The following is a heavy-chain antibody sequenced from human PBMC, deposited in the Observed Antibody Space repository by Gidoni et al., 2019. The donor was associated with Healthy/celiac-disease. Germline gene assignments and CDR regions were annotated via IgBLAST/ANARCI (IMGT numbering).Heavy chain of an antibody. V-gene: IGHV3-7*01. CDR1: GFTFSSYW. Sequence: EVQLVESGGGLVQPGGSLRLSCAASGFTFSSYWMSWVRQAPGKGLEWVANRKQDGSEKYYVDSVKGRFTISRDNAKNSLYLQMNSLRAEDTAVYYCARDRSTYYFDYWGQGTLVTVSS. CDR3: ARDRSTYYFDY. CDR2: RKQDGSEK. J-gene: IGHJ4*02.